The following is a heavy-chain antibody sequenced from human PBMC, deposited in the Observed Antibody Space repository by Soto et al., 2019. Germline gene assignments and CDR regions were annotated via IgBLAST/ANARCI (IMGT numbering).Heavy chain of an antibody. CDR2: IKQDGSEM. J-gene: IGHJ4*02. D-gene: IGHD5-12*01. CDR3: VSDSPVVGYVLAF. V-gene: IGHV3-7*04. Sequence: PAKGLEGVANIKQDGSEMHYVDSVRGRFSVSRDNAKNSLYLQMNSLRAEDMVVYYCVSDSPVVGYVLAFWGQGTPVIVSP.